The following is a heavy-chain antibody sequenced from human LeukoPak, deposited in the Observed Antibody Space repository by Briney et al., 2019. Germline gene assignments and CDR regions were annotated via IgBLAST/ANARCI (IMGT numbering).Heavy chain of an antibody. D-gene: IGHD5-18*01. CDR3: ARDKGGGVDTAMAY. CDR2: TYYKSKWYN. Sequence: SQTLSLTFAISGDSVSSNSATWNWIRQSPSKGLEWLGRTYYKSKWYNNYAVSVKSRITINPDTSKNQFSLQLNSVTPEDTAVYYCARDKGGGVDTAMAYWGQGILVTVSS. V-gene: IGHV6-1*01. CDR1: GDSVSSNSAT. J-gene: IGHJ4*02.